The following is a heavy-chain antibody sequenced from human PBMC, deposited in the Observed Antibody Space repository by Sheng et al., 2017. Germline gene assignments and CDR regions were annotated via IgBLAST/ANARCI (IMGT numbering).Heavy chain of an antibody. J-gene: IGHJ6*02. CDR3: ARDIGVWFGESRYYYYGMDV. CDR1: GGSISSYY. CDR2: IYTSGST. Sequence: VQLQESGPGLVKPSETLSLTCTVSGGSISSYYWSWIRQPAGKGLEWIGRIYTSGSTNYNPSLKSRVTMSVDTSKNQFSLKLSSVTAADTAVYYCARDIGVWFGESRYYYYGMDVWGQGTTVTVSS. V-gene: IGHV4-4*07. D-gene: IGHD3-10*01.